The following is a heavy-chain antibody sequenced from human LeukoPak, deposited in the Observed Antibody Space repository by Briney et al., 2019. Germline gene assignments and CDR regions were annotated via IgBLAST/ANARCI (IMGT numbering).Heavy chain of an antibody. CDR2: INAGNGNT. V-gene: IGHV1-3*01. Sequence: ASVKVSCKASGGTFSSYAISWVRQAPGQRLEWMGWINAGNGNTKYSQKFQGRVTITRDTSASTAYMELSSLRSEDTAVYYCARGRGSSWYSYYYGMDVWGQGTTVTVSS. D-gene: IGHD6-13*01. CDR3: ARGRGSSWYSYYYGMDV. J-gene: IGHJ6*02. CDR1: GGTFSSYA.